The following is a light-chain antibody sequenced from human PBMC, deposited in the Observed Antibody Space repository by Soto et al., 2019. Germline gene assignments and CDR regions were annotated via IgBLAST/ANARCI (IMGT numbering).Light chain of an antibody. V-gene: IGKV3-11*01. CDR2: DAS. J-gene: IGKJ3*01. Sequence: ETVLTQSPATLSLSPGERAILSCRASQSVSNSLAWYQQKPGQAPRLLIYDASNRATGVPVRFSGSGSGTDFTLTITSLEPEDFAVYYCQQRYTWPSFGPGTKVDIK. CDR3: QQRYTWPS. CDR1: QSVSNS.